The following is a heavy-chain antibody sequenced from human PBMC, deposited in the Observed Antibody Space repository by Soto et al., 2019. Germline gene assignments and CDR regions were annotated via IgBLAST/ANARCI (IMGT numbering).Heavy chain of an antibody. CDR3: ARVPIITMVRDCPDYYYSYGMDV. CDR1: GGSISSYY. V-gene: IGHV4-59*01. D-gene: IGHD3-10*01. J-gene: IGHJ6*02. Sequence: SETLSLTCTVSGGSISSYYWSWIRQPPGKGLEWIGYIYYSGSTNYNPSLKSRVTISVDTSKNQFSLKLSSVTAADTAVYYCARVPIITMVRDCPDYYYSYGMDVWGQGTTVTVSS. CDR2: IYYSGST.